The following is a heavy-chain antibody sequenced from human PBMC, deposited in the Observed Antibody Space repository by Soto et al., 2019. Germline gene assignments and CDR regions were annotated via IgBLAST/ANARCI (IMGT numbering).Heavy chain of an antibody. CDR1: GGPFSSYA. V-gene: IGHV1-69*13. CDR2: IIPIFGTA. J-gene: IGHJ4*02. Sequence: SVEVSCTASGGPFSSYAISWVRQAPGQGLEWMGGIIPIFGTANYAQKFQGRVTITADESTSTAYMELSSLRSEDTAVYYCVRGSNGSPGYFDYWGQGTLVTVSS. D-gene: IGHD1-26*01. CDR3: VRGSNGSPGYFDY.